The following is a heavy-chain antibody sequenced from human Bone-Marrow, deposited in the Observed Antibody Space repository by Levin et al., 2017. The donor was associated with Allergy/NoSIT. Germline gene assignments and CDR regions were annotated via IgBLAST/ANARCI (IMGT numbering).Heavy chain of an antibody. Sequence: PGGSLRLSCAASGYTFEDYAMHWVRQAPGKGLEWVSGISWNSDGIGYADSVKGRFTISRDNAKNSLYVQMNSLRAEDTALYYCAKGSYSSSTGSFPFDYWGQGTLVTVSS. CDR2: ISWNSDGI. V-gene: IGHV3-9*01. D-gene: IGHD6-6*01. CDR3: AKGSYSSSTGSFPFDY. CDR1: GYTFEDYA. J-gene: IGHJ4*02.